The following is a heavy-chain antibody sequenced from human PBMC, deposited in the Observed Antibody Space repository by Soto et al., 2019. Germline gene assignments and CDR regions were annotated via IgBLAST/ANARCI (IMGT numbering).Heavy chain of an antibody. CDR3: VRGDYETGGYPFPYFDY. Sequence: HAHLVQSGAEVKRPGASLKVSCKASGYSVTGYYIHWVRQAPGQGLEWMGWINPDSGATNYAQNFQGRVTLTSDTSISTASMDLTSLTSDDTAVHYCVRGDYETGGYPFPYFDYWAQGTLVIVSS. CDR2: INPDSGAT. D-gene: IGHD3-22*01. J-gene: IGHJ4*02. CDR1: GYSVTGYY. V-gene: IGHV1-2*02.